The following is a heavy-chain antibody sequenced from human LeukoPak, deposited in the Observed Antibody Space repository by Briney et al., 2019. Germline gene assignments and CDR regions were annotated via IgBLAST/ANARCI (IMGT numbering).Heavy chain of an antibody. CDR3: AAGVGYTYGLSLGATALIPDI. CDR1: GFTFSGCA. D-gene: IGHD5-18*01. J-gene: IGHJ3*02. CDR2: IVVGTGKK. Sequence: ASVKVSCKASGFTFSGCAMQWLRQARGQRLEWIGWIVVGTGKKDYAQRFQERVTITTDMTTSTAYMELSSLRSEDTAVYYCAAGVGYTYGLSLGATALIPDIWGQGTKVTVSA. V-gene: IGHV1-58*02.